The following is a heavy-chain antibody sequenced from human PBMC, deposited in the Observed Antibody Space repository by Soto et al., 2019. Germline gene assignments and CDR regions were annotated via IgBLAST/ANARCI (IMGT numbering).Heavy chain of an antibody. J-gene: IGHJ5*02. V-gene: IGHV4-30-4*01. D-gene: IGHD5-18*01. CDR1: GGSITSDYSC. CDR2: IFDSGTT. CDR3: ARLVWSYGTWFDP. Sequence: SETLSLTCTVSGGSITSDYSCWSWIRQPPGEGLEWTGHIFDSGTTYTNPSLRSQVAISLDTSKNHFSLTLSSVTAADTAVYYCARLVWSYGTWFDPWGQGTLVTVSS.